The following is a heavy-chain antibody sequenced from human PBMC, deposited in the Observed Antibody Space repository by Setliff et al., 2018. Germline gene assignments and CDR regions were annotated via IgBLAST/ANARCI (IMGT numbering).Heavy chain of an antibody. CDR3: ARRDNYYDSTGYSYYFDD. Sequence: GECLKISCQTSGYSFISYWIGWVRQMPGKGLEWIGIIDPGDSETRYSPSFQGQISISVDKSINTAYLHWSSLKASDTAMYYCARRDNYYDSTGYSYYFDDWGQGTLVTVSS. CDR2: IDPGDSET. V-gene: IGHV5-51*01. D-gene: IGHD3-22*01. CDR1: GYSFISYW. J-gene: IGHJ4*02.